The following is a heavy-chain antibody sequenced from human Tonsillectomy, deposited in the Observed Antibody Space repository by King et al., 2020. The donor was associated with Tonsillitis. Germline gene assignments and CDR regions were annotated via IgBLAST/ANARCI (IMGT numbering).Heavy chain of an antibody. CDR1: GFTFSSYA. V-gene: IGHV3-23*04. D-gene: IGHD2-2*01. J-gene: IGHJ6*04. CDR3: AKGHQLPDYYYYGMDV. CDR2: ISGSGGST. Sequence: VQLVESGGGLVQPGGSLRLSCAASGFTFSSYAMSWVRQAPGKGLEWVSAISGSGGSTYYADSVKGRFTISRDNSKNTLYLQMNSLRAEDTAVYYCAKGHQLPDYYYYGMDVWGKGTTVTVSS.